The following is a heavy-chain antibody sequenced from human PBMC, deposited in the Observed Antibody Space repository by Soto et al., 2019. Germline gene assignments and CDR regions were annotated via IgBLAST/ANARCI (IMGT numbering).Heavy chain of an antibody. V-gene: IGHV1-18*04. CDR1: GYTLTNHG. CDR2: INPYNANK. Sequence: QVQLVQSGPEVKKPGASVKISCTASGYTLTNHGISWVRQAPGQGLEWMGWINPYNANKYYVQKFHGRVTMTTDTSTSIAYMELTSLTSDDTAVYYCARDWTSPSCTSGSCPRGGWFDPWGQGTLLTVSS. CDR3: ARDWTSPSCTSGSCPRGGWFDP. J-gene: IGHJ5*02. D-gene: IGHD1-26*01.